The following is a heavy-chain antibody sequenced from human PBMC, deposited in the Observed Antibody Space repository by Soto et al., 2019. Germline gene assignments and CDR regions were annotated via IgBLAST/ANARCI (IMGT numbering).Heavy chain of an antibody. CDR3: ARDWTAIPHQEDEYYYGMDV. CDR1: GDSVSSNSAA. Sequence: SQTLSLSCAISGDSVSSNSAAWNWIRQSPSRGLEWLGRTYYRSKWYNDYAVSVKSRLTINPDTTKNQFSLQLNSVTPEDTAVYYCARDWTAIPHQEDEYYYGMDVWGQGTTVTVSS. CDR2: TYYRSKWYN. J-gene: IGHJ6*02. V-gene: IGHV6-1*01. D-gene: IGHD5-18*01.